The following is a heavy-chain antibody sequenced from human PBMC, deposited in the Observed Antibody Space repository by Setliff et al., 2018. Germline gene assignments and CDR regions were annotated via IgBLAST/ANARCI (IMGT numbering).Heavy chain of an antibody. J-gene: IGHJ4*02. CDR1: GGSISSGDYH. CDR2: LYSGTT. D-gene: IGHD3-16*01. Sequence: SETLSLTCTVSGGSISSGDYHWGWIRQPPGKRLEWTGSLYSGTTYCNPSLNSRVTISMDTSTNQFSLKLSSVTAADTAVYYCARDGGEYWGQGTLVTVS. V-gene: IGHV4-39*02. CDR3: ARDGGEY.